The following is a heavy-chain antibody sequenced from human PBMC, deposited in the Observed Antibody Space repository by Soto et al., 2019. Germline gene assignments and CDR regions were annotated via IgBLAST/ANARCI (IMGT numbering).Heavy chain of an antibody. D-gene: IGHD1-26*01. CDR1: GFTFSQSW. CDR2: MKQDGSET. Sequence: EVQLVESGGGLVQPGGSLRLSCAASGFTFSQSWMSWVRQAPGKGLEWVANMKQDGSETYYVASVKGRFTISRDNARNSLHLQMSSLRAEATAVYYCAKYSGSYSFESWGQGVLVTVSS. J-gene: IGHJ4*02. V-gene: IGHV3-7*03. CDR3: AKYSGSYSFES.